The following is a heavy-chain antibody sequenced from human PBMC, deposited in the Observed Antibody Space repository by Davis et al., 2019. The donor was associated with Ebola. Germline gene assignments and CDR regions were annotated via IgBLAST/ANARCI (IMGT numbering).Heavy chain of an antibody. V-gene: IGHV3-74*01. CDR3: ARAHVDTAMAYYYYGMDV. J-gene: IGHJ6*02. D-gene: IGHD5-18*01. CDR1: GFTFSSYW. Sequence: HTGGFLRLSCAASGFTFSSYWMHWVRQAPGKRLVWVPRINSDGSSPSYADSVKGRFTISRDNAKNTLYLQMNSLRAEDTAVYYCARAHVDTAMAYYYYGMDVWGQGTTVTVSS. CDR2: INSDGSSP.